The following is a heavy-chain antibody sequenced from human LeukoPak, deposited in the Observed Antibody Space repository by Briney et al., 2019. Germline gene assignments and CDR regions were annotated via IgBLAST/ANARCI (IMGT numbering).Heavy chain of an antibody. CDR2: IWYDGSNK. V-gene: IGHV3-33*08. Sequence: GGSLRLSCAASGFSFSSYNMNWVRQAPGKGLEWVAVIWYDGSNKYYADSVKGRFTISRDNSKSTLYLQMNSLRAEDTAVYYCAREGGDNWNYGYFDYWGQGTLVTVSS. CDR3: AREGGDNWNYGYFDY. J-gene: IGHJ4*02. CDR1: GFSFSSYN. D-gene: IGHD1-7*01.